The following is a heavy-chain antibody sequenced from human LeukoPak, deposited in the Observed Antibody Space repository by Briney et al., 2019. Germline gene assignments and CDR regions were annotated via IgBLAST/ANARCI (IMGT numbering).Heavy chain of an antibody. CDR3: ARTTEGYCSSASCFGFSYSYYMDV. D-gene: IGHD2-2*01. CDR1: GYSISSGYY. V-gene: IGHV4-38-2*02. CDR2: MYHSGST. Sequence: SETLSLTCTVSGYSISSGYYWGWIRQPPGKGLEWIGSMYHSGSTYYNPPLKSRVTISEDTSKNQFSLKLRSVTAADTAVYYCARTTEGYCSSASCFGFSYSYYMDVWGKGTTVTISS. J-gene: IGHJ6*03.